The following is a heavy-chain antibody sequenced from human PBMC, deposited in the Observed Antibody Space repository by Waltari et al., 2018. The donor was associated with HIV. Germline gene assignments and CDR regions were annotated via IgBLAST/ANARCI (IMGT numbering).Heavy chain of an antibody. CDR1: GGSISNGGYY. CDR2: IYDSGRT. V-gene: IGHV4-31*01. D-gene: IGHD3-10*01. J-gene: IGHJ4*02. Sequence: QVQLQESGPGLVKPSQTLSLTCTVSGGSISNGGYYWSWIRQHPGKGLQWIGYIYDSGRTYYTPSRRSLVTLSVDTSKNQFSLKVKSVTAADTAMYYCARDRDGSGALDYWGQGNLVTVSA. CDR3: ARDRDGSGALDY.